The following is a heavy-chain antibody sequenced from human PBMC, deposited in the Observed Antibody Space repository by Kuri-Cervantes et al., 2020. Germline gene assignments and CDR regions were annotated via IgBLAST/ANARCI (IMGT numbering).Heavy chain of an antibody. J-gene: IGHJ6*02. CDR3: ARGVIY. CDR2: INHSGST. CDR1: GGSFSGYY. V-gene: IGHV4-34*01. Sequence: ESLKISCAVYGGSFSGYYWSWIRQPPGKGLEWIGEINHSGSTNYNPSLKSRVTISVDTSKNQFSLKLSSVTAADTAVYYYARGVIYWGQGTTVTVSS. D-gene: IGHD2-21*01.